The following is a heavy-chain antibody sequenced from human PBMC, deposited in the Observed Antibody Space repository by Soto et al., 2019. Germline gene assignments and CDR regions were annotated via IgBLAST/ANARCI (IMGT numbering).Heavy chain of an antibody. CDR2: IIPILGIA. D-gene: IGHD2-2*01. J-gene: IGHJ5*02. V-gene: IGHV1-69*08. Sequence: QVQLVQSGAEVKKPGSSVKVSCKASGGTFSSYTISWVRQAPGQGLEWMGRIIPILGIANYAQKFQGRVTITADKSTSTAYMELSSLRSEDTAVYYCARDCRSTSCHNWFDPWGQGTRVTVSS. CDR3: ARDCRSTSCHNWFDP. CDR1: GGTFSSYT.